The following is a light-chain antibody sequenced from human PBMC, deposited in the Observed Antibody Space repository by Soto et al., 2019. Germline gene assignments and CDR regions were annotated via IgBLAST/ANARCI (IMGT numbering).Light chain of an antibody. Sequence: QSALTQPASVSGSPGQSITISCTGTSSDVGGYNYVSWYQQHPGKAPKLMIYEVSNRPSGVSNRFSGSKSGNTASLTISGLQAEDEADYYCSSYTSSSTYGFGTGTKLTV. V-gene: IGLV2-14*01. CDR3: SSYTSSSTYG. J-gene: IGLJ1*01. CDR1: SSDVGGYNY. CDR2: EVS.